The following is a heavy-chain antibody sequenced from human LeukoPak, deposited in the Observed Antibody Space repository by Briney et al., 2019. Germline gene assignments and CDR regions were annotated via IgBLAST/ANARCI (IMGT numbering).Heavy chain of an antibody. J-gene: IGHJ3*02. V-gene: IGHV1-2*02. D-gene: IGHD1-1*01. CDR1: GYTFTDYY. CDR2: INPNSGGT. Sequence: ASVKVSCKASGYTFTDYYMQWVRQAPGQGLEWMGWINPNSGGTDYAQKFQGRVTMTRDTSISTAYMELSRLTSDDTAVYYCARDSVERRPGFDIWGPGTMVTVSS. CDR3: ARDSVERRPGFDI.